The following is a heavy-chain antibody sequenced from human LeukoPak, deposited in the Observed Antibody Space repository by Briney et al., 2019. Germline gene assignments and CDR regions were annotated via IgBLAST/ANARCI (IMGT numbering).Heavy chain of an antibody. D-gene: IGHD6-19*01. CDR2: ISGSGGST. Sequence: GGSLRLSCAASGFTFSSYAMSWVRQAPGKGLEWVSAISGSGGSTYYADSVKGRLTISRDNSKNTLYQQMNSLRAEDTAVYYCAKDRSSSGWPYYFDYWGQGTLVTVSS. V-gene: IGHV3-23*01. CDR3: AKDRSSSGWPYYFDY. CDR1: GFTFSSYA. J-gene: IGHJ4*02.